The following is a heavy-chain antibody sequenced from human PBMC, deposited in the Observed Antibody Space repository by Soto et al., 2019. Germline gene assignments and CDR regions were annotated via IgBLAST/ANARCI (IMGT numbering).Heavy chain of an antibody. CDR1: GGTFSSYA. V-gene: IGHV1-69*13. J-gene: IGHJ4*02. CDR3: AREIGSKLDY. Sequence: GASVKVSCKASGGTFSSYAISWLRQAPGQGLEWMGGIIPIFGTANYAQKFQGRVTITADESTSTAYMELSSLRSEDTAVYYCAREIGSKLDYWGQGTLVTVSS. D-gene: IGHD3-22*01. CDR2: IIPIFGTA.